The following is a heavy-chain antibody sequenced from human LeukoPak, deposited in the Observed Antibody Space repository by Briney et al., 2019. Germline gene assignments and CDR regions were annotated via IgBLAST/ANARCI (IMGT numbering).Heavy chain of an antibody. Sequence: PGGSLRLSCAASGFTFSSYAMSWVRRAPGKGLEWVSTISGSGGSTYYADFVKGRFTISRDNSKNTLYLQMNTLRGEDTAVYYCAKGQNYYDSSGPFDYWGQGTLVTVSS. J-gene: IGHJ4*02. CDR1: GFTFSSYA. D-gene: IGHD3-22*01. V-gene: IGHV3-23*01. CDR3: AKGQNYYDSSGPFDY. CDR2: ISGSGGST.